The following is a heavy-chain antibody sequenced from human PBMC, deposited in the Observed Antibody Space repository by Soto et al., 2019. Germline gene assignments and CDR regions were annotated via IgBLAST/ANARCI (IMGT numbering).Heavy chain of an antibody. V-gene: IGHV3-23*01. Sequence: SCAASGFTFSSYAMSWVRQAPGKGLEWVSAISGSGGSTYYADSVKGRFTIFRDNSKNTLYLQMNSLRAEDTAVYYCAKDYSSSSYSPLFDYWGQGTLVTVSS. CDR2: ISGSGGST. CDR1: GFTFSSYA. D-gene: IGHD6-6*01. J-gene: IGHJ4*02. CDR3: AKDYSSSSYSPLFDY.